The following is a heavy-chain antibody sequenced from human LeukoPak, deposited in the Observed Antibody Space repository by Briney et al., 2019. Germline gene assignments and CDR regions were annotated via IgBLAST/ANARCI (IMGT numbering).Heavy chain of an antibody. Sequence: EPSETLSLTCTVSGGSISSSYSWGWIRQPPGKGLEWIGNIYYSGSTYYNPSLKSRATISVDTSKNQFSLKLSSVTAADTAVYYCARHGSSGIAAAGPFQHWGQGTLVTVSS. CDR3: ARHGSSGIAAAGPFQH. CDR2: IYYSGST. V-gene: IGHV4-39*01. D-gene: IGHD6-13*01. CDR1: GGSISSSYS. J-gene: IGHJ1*01.